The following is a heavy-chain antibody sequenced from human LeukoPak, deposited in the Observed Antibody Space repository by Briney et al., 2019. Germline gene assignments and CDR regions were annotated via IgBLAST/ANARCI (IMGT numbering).Heavy chain of an antibody. D-gene: IGHD2-2*01. CDR1: GFTFSSYW. J-gene: IGHJ4*02. Sequence: GGSLRLSCAASGFTFSSYWMSWVRQAPGKGLEWVANIKQDGSEKYYVDSVKGRFTISRDNAKNSLYLQMNSLRAEDTAVYYCARDQHSIVVVPAADFDYWGQGTLVTVSS. V-gene: IGHV3-7*01. CDR3: ARDQHSIVVVPAADFDY. CDR2: IKQDGSEK.